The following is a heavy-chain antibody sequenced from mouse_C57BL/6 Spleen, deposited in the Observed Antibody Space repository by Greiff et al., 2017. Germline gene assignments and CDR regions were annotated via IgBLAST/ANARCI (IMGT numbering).Heavy chain of an antibody. Sequence: QVQLQQPGTELVKPGASVKLSCKASGYTFTSYWMHWVKQRPGQGLEWIGNINPSNGGTNYNEKFQSKATLTVDKSSSTAYMQLSSLTSEDSAVYYCAKDGDYYYGSSYGWYFDVWGTGTTVTVSS. CDR3: AKDGDYYYGSSYGWYFDV. CDR2: INPSNGGT. V-gene: IGHV1-53*01. CDR1: GYTFTSYW. D-gene: IGHD1-1*01. J-gene: IGHJ1*03.